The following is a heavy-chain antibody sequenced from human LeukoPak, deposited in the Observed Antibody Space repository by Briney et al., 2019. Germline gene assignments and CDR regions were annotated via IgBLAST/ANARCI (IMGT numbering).Heavy chain of an antibody. J-gene: IGHJ4*02. CDR1: GGSFSGYY. CDR2: IYYSGST. D-gene: IGHD3-16*02. CDR3: ARDFSLYDYVWGSYPSYYFDY. V-gene: IGHV4-34*01. Sequence: PSETLSLTCAVYGGSFSGYYWGWIRQPPGKGLEWIGSIYYSGSTYYNPSLKSRVTISVDTSKNQFSLKLSSVTAADTAVYYCARDFSLYDYVWGSYPSYYFDYWGQGTLVTVSS.